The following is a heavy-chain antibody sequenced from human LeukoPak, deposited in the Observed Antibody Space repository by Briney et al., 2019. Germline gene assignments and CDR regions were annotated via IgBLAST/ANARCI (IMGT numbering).Heavy chain of an antibody. Sequence: PSETLSLTCAVSGGSISSSNWWSWVRQPPGKGLEWIGQIYHSGSTNYNPSLKSRFTISVDKSKNQFSLKLSSVTAADTAVYYCARDAYDSSGYSFDYWGQGTLVTVSS. CDR2: IYHSGST. J-gene: IGHJ4*02. D-gene: IGHD3-22*01. CDR1: GGSISSSNW. CDR3: ARDAYDSSGYSFDY. V-gene: IGHV4-4*02.